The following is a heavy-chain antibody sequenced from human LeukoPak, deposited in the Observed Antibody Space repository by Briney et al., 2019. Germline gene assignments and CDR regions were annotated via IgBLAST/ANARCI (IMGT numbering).Heavy chain of an antibody. J-gene: IGHJ4*02. D-gene: IGHD3-22*01. CDR3: AKDLIVVVRLLGY. V-gene: IGHV3-23*01. CDR1: GFTFSSYA. Sequence: GGFLRLSCAASGFTFSSYARSWVRQAPGKGLEWVSAISGSGGSTYYADSVKGRFTISRDNSKNTLYLQMNSLRAEDTAVYYCAKDLIVVVRLLGYWGQGTLVTVSS. CDR2: ISGSGGST.